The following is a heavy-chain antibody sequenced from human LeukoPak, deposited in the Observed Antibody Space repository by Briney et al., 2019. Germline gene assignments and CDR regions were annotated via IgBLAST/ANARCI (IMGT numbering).Heavy chain of an antibody. Sequence: PSETLSLTCTVSGGSINNYVLIWIRQPAGKGLEWIGRIFSSGTTNYNPSLKSRATMSVDTSKNQFSLKLSSVTAADTAVYYCARDRGSDGSDQLDPWGQGTLVTVSS. J-gene: IGHJ5*02. CDR2: IFSSGTT. V-gene: IGHV4-4*07. CDR3: ARDRGSDGSDQLDP. CDR1: GGSINNYV. D-gene: IGHD3-10*01.